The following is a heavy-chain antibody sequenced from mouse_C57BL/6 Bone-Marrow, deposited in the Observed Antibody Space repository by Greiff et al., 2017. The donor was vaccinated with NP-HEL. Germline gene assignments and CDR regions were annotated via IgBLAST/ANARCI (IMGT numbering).Heavy chain of an antibody. D-gene: IGHD2-5*01. J-gene: IGHJ3*01. V-gene: IGHV2-6*01. CDR3: ASRRYYSNYESFSWFAY. CDR2: IWGVGST. CDR1: GFSLTSYG. Sequence: VQLQESGPGLVAPSQSLSITCTVSGFSLTSYGVDWVRQSPGKGLEWLGVIWGVGSTNYNSALKSRLGISKDNSKSQVFLKMNSLQTDDTAMYYCASRRYYSNYESFSWFAYWGQGTLVTVSA.